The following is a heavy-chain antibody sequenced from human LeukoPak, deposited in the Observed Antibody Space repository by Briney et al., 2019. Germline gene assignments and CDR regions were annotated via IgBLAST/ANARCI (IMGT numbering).Heavy chain of an antibody. CDR2: MNHKWCNT. J-gene: IGHJ5*02. V-gene: IGHV1-8*01. CDR3: ARTEYDLWGGRCDP. CDR1: GYTFTSCD. D-gene: IGHD3-3*01. Sequence: ASVNVSCKASGYTFTSCDNNWVRQASGQGLEWMGWMNHKWCNTVYTHKFQGRITMTRNTSISTAYMELSSQRSEGTAVYYCARTEYDLWGGRCDPWGQGTLVTVSS.